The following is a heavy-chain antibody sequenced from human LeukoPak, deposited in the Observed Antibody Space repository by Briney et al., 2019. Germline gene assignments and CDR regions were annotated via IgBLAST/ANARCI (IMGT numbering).Heavy chain of an antibody. CDR3: AREFTPHSADY. J-gene: IGHJ4*02. V-gene: IGHV3-53*01. Sequence: GGSLRLSCAASWFTVSSNYMSWVRQAPGKGLEWVSVIYSGGSTYYADSVKGRFTISRDNSKNTLYLQMNSLRAEDTAVYYCAREFTPHSADYWGQGTLVTVSS. CDR1: WFTVSSNY. CDR2: IYSGGST. D-gene: IGHD2-15*01.